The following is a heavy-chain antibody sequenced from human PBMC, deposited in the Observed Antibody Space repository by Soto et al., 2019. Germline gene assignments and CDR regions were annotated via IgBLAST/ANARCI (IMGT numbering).Heavy chain of an antibody. D-gene: IGHD3-22*01. CDR3: AREISPLITMIVVAPPDY. CDR1: GFTFSDYY. Sequence: GGSLRLSCAASGFTFSDYYMSWIRQAPGKGLEWVSYISSSGSTTYYADSVKGRFTISRDNAKNSLYLQMNSLRAEDTAVYYCAREISPLITMIVVAPPDYWGQGTLVTVSS. J-gene: IGHJ4*02. V-gene: IGHV3-11*01. CDR2: ISSSGSTT.